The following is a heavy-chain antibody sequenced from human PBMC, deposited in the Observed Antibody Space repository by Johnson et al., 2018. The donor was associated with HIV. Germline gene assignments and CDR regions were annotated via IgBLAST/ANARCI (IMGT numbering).Heavy chain of an antibody. J-gene: IGHJ3*02. D-gene: IGHD2-21*01. CDR2: ISGSGGST. CDR3: GRSSSYCGHDAFDI. Sequence: VQLVESGGGLVQPGGSLRLSCAASGFTFSSYAMSWVRQAPGKGLEWVSAISGSGGSTYYADSVKARFTISRDNSKNTLFLQMSGLTAEDTAVYYCGRSSSYCGHDAFDIWGQGTMVTVSS. V-gene: IGHV3-23*04. CDR1: GFTFSSYA.